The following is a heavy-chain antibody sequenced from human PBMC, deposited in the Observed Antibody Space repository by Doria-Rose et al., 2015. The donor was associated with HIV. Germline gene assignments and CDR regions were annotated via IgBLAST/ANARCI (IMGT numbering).Heavy chain of an antibody. J-gene: IGHJ4*02. CDR2: ISSSSEYI. D-gene: IGHD3-22*01. CDR1: GFTFSRYS. Sequence: VQLVQSGGGLVKPGGSLRLSCAASGFTFSRYSMNWVRQAPGKGLEWVSSISSSSEYIYYVDSVQGRFTISRDNAKNSVYLQMNSLRTEDTAVYYCARDHYDSGGYYRGWGQGTLVTVSS. V-gene: IGHV3-21*03. CDR3: ARDHYDSGGYYRG.